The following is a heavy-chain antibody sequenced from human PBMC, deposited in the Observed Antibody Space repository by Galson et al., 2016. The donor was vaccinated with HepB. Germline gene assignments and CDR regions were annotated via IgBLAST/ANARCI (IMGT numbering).Heavy chain of an antibody. Sequence: SLRLSCAASGFSFSRHSMNWVRQAPGKGLEWVSYITSSSSSIYYADSVKGRFTISRDNAKNSLYLQRNSLRGEDTAVYYCARGWRTYYRYFEHWGQGALVSVAS. J-gene: IGHJ1*01. V-gene: IGHV3-48*01. D-gene: IGHD1-26*01. CDR2: ITSSSSSI. CDR1: GFSFSRHS. CDR3: ARGWRTYYRYFEH.